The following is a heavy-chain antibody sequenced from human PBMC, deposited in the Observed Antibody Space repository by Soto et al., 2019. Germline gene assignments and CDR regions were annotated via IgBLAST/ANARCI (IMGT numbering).Heavy chain of an antibody. Sequence: SETLSLTCTVYGGSFSSFYWSWIRQSPGKGLEWIGEIHHSGTTNYNPSLKSRVTISVDTSKNQFSLELSSVTAADTALYYCVSYGSGTYYSEYSFDFWSQGSLVTAPQ. CDR2: IHHSGTT. J-gene: IGHJ4*02. CDR3: VSYGSGTYYSEYSFDF. D-gene: IGHD3-10*01. CDR1: GGSFSSFY. V-gene: IGHV4-34*01.